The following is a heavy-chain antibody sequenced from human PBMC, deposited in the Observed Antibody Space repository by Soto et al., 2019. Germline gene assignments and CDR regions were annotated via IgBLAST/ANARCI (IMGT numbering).Heavy chain of an antibody. J-gene: IGHJ5*02. CDR2: IKSKTDGGTT. V-gene: IGHV3-15*07. Sequence: GGSLRLSCAASGFTFSNAWMNWFRQAPGKGLEWVGRIKSKTDGGTTDYAAPVKGRFTISRDDSKNTLYLQMNSLKTEDTAVYYCTTVFDDSSGSLWFDPWGQGTLVTVSS. D-gene: IGHD3-22*01. CDR1: GFTFSNAW. CDR3: TTVFDDSSGSLWFDP.